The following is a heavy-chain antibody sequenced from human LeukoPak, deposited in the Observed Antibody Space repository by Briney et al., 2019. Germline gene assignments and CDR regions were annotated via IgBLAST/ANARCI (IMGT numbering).Heavy chain of an antibody. CDR2: ISSSSSYI. D-gene: IGHD6-19*01. J-gene: IGHJ4*02. V-gene: IGHV3-21*01. CDR1: GFTFSSYS. CDR3: ARDNSPKYSSGWYDYGY. Sequence: GGSLRLSCAASGFTFSSYSMNWVRQAPGKGLELVSSISSSSSYIYYADSVKGRFTISRDNAKNSLYLQMNSLRAEDTAVYYCARDNSPKYSSGWYDYGYWGQGTLVTVSS.